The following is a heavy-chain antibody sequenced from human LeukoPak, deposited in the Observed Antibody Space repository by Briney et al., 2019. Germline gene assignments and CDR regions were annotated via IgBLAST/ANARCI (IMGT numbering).Heavy chain of an antibody. CDR1: GYTFTSYV. CDR3: ARIGLGYSSGWYGDY. J-gene: IGHJ4*02. CDR2: ISAYNGNT. D-gene: IGHD6-19*01. V-gene: IGHV1-18*01. Sequence: ASVKVSCKASGYTFTSYVISWVRQAPGQGLEWMGWISAYNGNTNYAQKLQGRVTVTTDTSTSTAYMELRSLRSDDTAVYYCARIGLGYSSGWYGDYWGQGTLVTVSS.